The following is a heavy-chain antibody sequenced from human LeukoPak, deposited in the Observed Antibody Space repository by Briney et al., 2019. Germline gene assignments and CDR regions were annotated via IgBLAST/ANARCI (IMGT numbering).Heavy chain of an antibody. Sequence: GGSLRLSCAASGFTFDDYAMHWVRQGPGKGLEWVSGISWNSGSIGYADSVKGRFTISRDNAKNSLYLQMNSLRAEDMALYYCAKDRGVYSSSWFEFDYWGQGTLVTVSS. J-gene: IGHJ4*02. V-gene: IGHV3-9*03. CDR3: AKDRGVYSSSWFEFDY. CDR2: ISWNSGSI. CDR1: GFTFDDYA. D-gene: IGHD6-13*01.